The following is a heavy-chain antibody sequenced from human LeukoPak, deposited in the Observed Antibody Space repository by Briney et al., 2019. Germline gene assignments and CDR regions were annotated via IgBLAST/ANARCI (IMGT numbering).Heavy chain of an antibody. V-gene: IGHV3-30*02. D-gene: IGHD6-19*01. CDR1: GFTFSSYG. CDR3: ARILDSAWGELGY. J-gene: IGHJ4*02. CDR2: IRSDGGNK. Sequence: GGSLRLSCAASGFTFSSYGMHWVRQAPGKGLEWMAFIRSDGGNKYYADSVKGRFTISRDNSKNTLYLQMNSLRAEDTAVYYCARILDSAWGELGYWGQGTLVTVSS.